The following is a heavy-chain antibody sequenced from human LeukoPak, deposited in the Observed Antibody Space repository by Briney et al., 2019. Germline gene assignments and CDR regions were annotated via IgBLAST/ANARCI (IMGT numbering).Heavy chain of an antibody. V-gene: IGHV1-3*01. CDR3: ARATYDYDTSGHYSTSGTCFDY. D-gene: IGHD3-22*01. Sequence: ASMKVSCKASGYTFTSYAMHWVRQAPGQRLEWMGWINAGNGNTKHSQKLQGRVTITRDTSASTAYMELSSLRSEDTAVYYCARATYDYDTSGHYSTSGTCFDYWGQGTLVTVSS. CDR2: INAGNGNT. J-gene: IGHJ4*02. CDR1: GYTFTSYA.